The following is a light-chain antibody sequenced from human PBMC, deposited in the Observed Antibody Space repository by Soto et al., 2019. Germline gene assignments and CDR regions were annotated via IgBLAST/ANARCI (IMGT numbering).Light chain of an antibody. J-gene: IGKJ2*01. CDR1: QSISSSY. CDR2: GAS. Sequence: EIVFTPCSATLSSPPWEKGTLPCRPSQSISSSYLAWYQQKPGQAPRLLIYGASRRATGIPDRFSGRESGTDFTLTITTLEPEESAVYFCQQYASCPYTSGQGTKVDIK. CDR3: QQYASCPYT. V-gene: IGKV3-20*01.